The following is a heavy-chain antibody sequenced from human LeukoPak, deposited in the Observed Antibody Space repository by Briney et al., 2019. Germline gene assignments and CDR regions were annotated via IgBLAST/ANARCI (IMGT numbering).Heavy chain of an antibody. CDR3: AKDQRFESPHYLDS. J-gene: IGHJ4*02. Sequence: GGSLRLSCTASGYTFSSYAMQRVRQAQGKGLEWVAVSYHEGKNKFYAVSVRGRFTISRENSKNTLYVQMNSLRDEDTAVYYCAKDQRFESPHYLDSWGQGTLVTVSS. D-gene: IGHD3-16*01. CDR2: SYHEGKNK. V-gene: IGHV3-30*04. CDR1: GYTFSSYA.